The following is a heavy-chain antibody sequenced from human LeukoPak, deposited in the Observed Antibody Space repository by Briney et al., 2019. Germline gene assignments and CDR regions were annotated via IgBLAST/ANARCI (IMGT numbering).Heavy chain of an antibody. CDR3: ARERWLQFEAGSPPLWT. D-gene: IGHD5-24*01. CDR2: INPNSGGT. V-gene: IGHV1-2*02. Sequence: ASVKVSCKASGYTFTGYYMHWVRQAPGQGLEWMGWINPNSGGTNYAQKLQGRVTMTRDTSISTAYMELSRLRSDDTAVYYCARERWLQFEAGSPPLWTWGQGTLVTVSS. J-gene: IGHJ4*02. CDR1: GYTFTGYY.